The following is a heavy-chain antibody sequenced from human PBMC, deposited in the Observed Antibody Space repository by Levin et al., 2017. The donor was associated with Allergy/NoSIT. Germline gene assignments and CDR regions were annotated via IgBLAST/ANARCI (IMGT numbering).Heavy chain of an antibody. V-gene: IGHV3-72*01. Sequence: GGSLRLSCAASGFTFSDHYMDWVRQAPGKGLEWVGRSRNKANNYKTEYAASVKGRFTISRDDSKNSLYLQINSLKTEDTAFYYCGRKGGYWGQGTLVTVSS. CDR1: GFTFSDHY. D-gene: IGHD3-16*01. CDR3: GRKGGY. CDR2: SRNKANNYKT. J-gene: IGHJ4*02.